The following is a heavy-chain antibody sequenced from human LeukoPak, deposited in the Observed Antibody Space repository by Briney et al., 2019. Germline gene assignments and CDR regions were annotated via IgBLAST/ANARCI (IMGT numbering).Heavy chain of an antibody. V-gene: IGHV4-34*01. CDR3: ARGVPSHSSSWYNYYYYYMDV. Sequence: PSETLSLTCAVYGESFSGYYWSWIRQPPGKGLEWIGSIYYSGSTYYNPSLKSRVIISVDTSKNQFSLKLSSVTAADTAVYYCARGVPSHSSSWYNYYYYYMDVWGKGTTVTVSS. CDR1: GESFSGYY. J-gene: IGHJ6*03. D-gene: IGHD6-13*01. CDR2: IYYSGST.